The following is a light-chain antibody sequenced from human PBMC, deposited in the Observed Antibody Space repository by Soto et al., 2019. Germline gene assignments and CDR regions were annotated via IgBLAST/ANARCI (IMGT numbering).Light chain of an antibody. J-gene: IGLJ1*01. CDR1: SSDVGNYIF. V-gene: IGLV2-14*01. CDR3: SSYSISTAYL. Sequence: QSALTQPASVSGSPGQSITISCTGTSSDVGNYIFVSWYRQHPGKAPKLMVFEVSNRPSGVSFRFSGSKSGNTASLTISGLQAEDEADYFCSSYSISTAYLFGTGTKVTVL. CDR2: EVS.